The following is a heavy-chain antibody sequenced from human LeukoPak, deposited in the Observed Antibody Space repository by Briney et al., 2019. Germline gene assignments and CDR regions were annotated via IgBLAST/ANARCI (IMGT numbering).Heavy chain of an antibody. CDR3: ASWG. D-gene: IGHD3-16*01. J-gene: IGHJ4*02. CDR2: ISGSGDRT. Sequence: GGSLRLSCVASGFTFTSNAMSWVRQAPGKGLEWVSAISGSGDRTYYADSVKGRFTISRDKNTLYLQMNSLRAEDTAVYYCASWGWGQGTLVTVSP. V-gene: IGHV3-23*01. CDR1: GFTFTSNA.